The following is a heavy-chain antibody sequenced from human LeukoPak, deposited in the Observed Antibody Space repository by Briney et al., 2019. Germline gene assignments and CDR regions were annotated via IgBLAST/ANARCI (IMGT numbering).Heavy chain of an antibody. CDR1: GFNFGDYA. Sequence: PGRSLRLSCTASGFNFGDYAMSWVRQAPGKGLEWVGFIRSKAYGGTTEYAASVKGRFTISRDDSKSIAYLQMNSLKTEDTAVYYCTRGIVVVVAAVYYYYGMDVWGQGTTVTVSS. D-gene: IGHD2-15*01. V-gene: IGHV3-49*04. J-gene: IGHJ6*02. CDR3: TRGIVVVVAAVYYYYGMDV. CDR2: IRSKAYGGTT.